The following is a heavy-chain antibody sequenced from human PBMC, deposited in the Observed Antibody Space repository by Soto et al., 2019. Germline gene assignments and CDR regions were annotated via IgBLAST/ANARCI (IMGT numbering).Heavy chain of an antibody. J-gene: IGHJ6*02. Sequence: PGGSLSLSCAASGFTFRSYRRNWVRQAPGKGLEWVSSISSSSSYIYYADSVKGRFTISRDNAKNSLYLQMNSLRAEDTAVYYCARDKGSPPGYYGMDVWGQGTTVTVSS. CDR3: ARDKGSPPGYYGMDV. CDR1: GFTFRSYR. CDR2: ISSSSSYI. V-gene: IGHV3-21*01.